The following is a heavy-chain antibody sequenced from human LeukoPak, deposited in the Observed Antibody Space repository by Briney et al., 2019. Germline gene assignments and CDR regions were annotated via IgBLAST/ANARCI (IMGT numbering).Heavy chain of an antibody. V-gene: IGHV5-51*01. D-gene: IGHD3-10*01. Sequence: GESLKISCKGFGYSFSTHWIAWVRQMPGKGLEWMGIIYPGDSDTRYSPSFQGQVTISVDKSISTAYLQWSSLRPEDTALYYCARSELYYGSESYYHLDYWGHGTLVTVSS. CDR3: ARSELYYGSESYYHLDY. CDR2: IYPGDSDT. CDR1: GYSFSTHW. J-gene: IGHJ4*01.